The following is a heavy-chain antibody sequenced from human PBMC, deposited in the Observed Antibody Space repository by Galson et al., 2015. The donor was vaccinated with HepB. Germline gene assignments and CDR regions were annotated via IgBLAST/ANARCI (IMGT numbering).Heavy chain of an antibody. Sequence: SVKVSCKASGYTFTSYGISWVRQAPGQGLEWMGWISAYNGNTNYAQKLQGRVTMTTDTSTSTAYMELRSLRSDDTAVYYCARAPYSSSWYGVGVGAFDIWGQGTMVTVSS. CDR2: ISAYNGNT. D-gene: IGHD6-13*01. V-gene: IGHV1-18*01. J-gene: IGHJ3*02. CDR3: ARAPYSSSWYGVGVGAFDI. CDR1: GYTFTSYG.